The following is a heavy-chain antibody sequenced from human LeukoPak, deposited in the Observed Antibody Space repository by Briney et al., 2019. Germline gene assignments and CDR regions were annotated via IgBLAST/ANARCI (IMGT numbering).Heavy chain of an antibody. CDR1: GFTVSSNY. J-gene: IGHJ4*02. CDR2: IYSGGST. V-gene: IGHV3-66*01. D-gene: IGHD3-3*01. CDR3: ARAHPFYDFWAPFDY. Sequence: GGSLRLSCAASGFTVSSNYMSWVRQAPGKGLEWVSVIYSGGSTYYADSVKGRFTISRDNSKNTLYLQMNSLRAEDTAVYYCARAHPFYDFWAPFDYWGQGTLVTVSS.